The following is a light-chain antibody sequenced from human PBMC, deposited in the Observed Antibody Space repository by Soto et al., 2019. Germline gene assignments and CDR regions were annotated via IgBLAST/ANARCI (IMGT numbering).Light chain of an antibody. J-gene: IGKJ4*01. V-gene: IGKV3-20*01. CDR1: QIVSSTY. Sequence: EIVLTQSPGTLSLSPGERATLSCRASQIVSSTYLAWYQQKPGQAPRLLIFGASSRATGIPDRFSGSGSGTDFTLTISRLEPKDFAIYYCQQYGSSPLTFGGGTKVEIK. CDR2: GAS. CDR3: QQYGSSPLT.